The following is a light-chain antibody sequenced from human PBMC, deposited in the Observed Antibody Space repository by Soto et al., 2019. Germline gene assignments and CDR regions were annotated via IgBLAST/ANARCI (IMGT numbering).Light chain of an antibody. CDR1: ESIGRF. CDR2: DAS. CDR3: QHCYMGWT. Sequence: DIRFTRSPSHVSASVGDIVAIPSRASESIGRFLAWDQHQPGKAPELLIYDASTLESGVPSRFRITGSGTEFTFSITNLQPGDFGTYYCQHCYMGWTFGQGTK. V-gene: IGKV1-5*01. J-gene: IGKJ1*01.